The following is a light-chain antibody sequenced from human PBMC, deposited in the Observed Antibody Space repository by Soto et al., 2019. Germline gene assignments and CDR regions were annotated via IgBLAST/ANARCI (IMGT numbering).Light chain of an antibody. CDR1: TSDVGRYNY. CDR3: NSFTTSSTYV. CDR2: DVS. V-gene: IGLV2-14*03. J-gene: IGLJ1*01. Sequence: QSALTQPASVSGSPGQSISISCTGTTSDVGRYNYVSWYQQHPGKAPKLMTYDVSYRPSWVSNRFSGSKSGITASLTISGLQAEDEADYYCNSFTTSSTYVFGTGTKVTVL.